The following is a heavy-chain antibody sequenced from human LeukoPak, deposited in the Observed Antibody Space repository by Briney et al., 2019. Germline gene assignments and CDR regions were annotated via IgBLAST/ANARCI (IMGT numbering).Heavy chain of an antibody. CDR3: ATGAYYYDSSGYAR. J-gene: IGHJ4*02. Sequence: GGSLRLSCAASGFTFSSYGMHWVRQAPGKGLEWVSYISVSGTTIYYADSVKGRFTISRDNAKNSLYLQMNSLRGEDTAVYYCATGAYYYDSSGYARWGQGTLVTVSS. V-gene: IGHV3-48*04. D-gene: IGHD3-22*01. CDR2: ISVSGTTI. CDR1: GFTFSSYG.